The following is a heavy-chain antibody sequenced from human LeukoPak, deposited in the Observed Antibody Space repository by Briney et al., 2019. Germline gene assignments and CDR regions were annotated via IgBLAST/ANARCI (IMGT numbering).Heavy chain of an antibody. CDR1: GYTFTNYD. Sequence: GASVKVSCMASGYTFTNYDINWVRQATGQGLEWMGWMNPNSGNTGYAQKFQGRVTMTRNTSISTAYMELSSLRSEDTAVYYCARAFYPTEYDWFDPWGQGTLVTVSS. J-gene: IGHJ5*02. CDR2: MNPNSGNT. D-gene: IGHD2/OR15-2a*01. V-gene: IGHV1-8*01. CDR3: ARAFYPTEYDWFDP.